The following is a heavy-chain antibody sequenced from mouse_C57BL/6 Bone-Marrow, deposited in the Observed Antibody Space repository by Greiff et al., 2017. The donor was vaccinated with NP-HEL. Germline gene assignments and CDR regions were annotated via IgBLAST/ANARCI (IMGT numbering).Heavy chain of an antibody. D-gene: IGHD6-1*01. J-gene: IGHJ1*03. V-gene: IGHV3-6*01. CDR1: GYSITSGYY. Sequence: EVKLQESGPGLVKPSQSLSLTCSVTGYSITSGYYCNWIRQFPGNKLEWMGYISYDGSNNYNPTLKNRIPITRDTSKNQFFLKLNSVTTEDTATYYCAREPAGYFDVWGTGTTVTVSS. CDR2: ISYDGSN. CDR3: AREPAGYFDV.